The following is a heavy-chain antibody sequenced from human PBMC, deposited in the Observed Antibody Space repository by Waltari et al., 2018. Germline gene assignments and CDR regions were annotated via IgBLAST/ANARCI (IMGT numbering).Heavy chain of an antibody. J-gene: IGHJ4*02. CDR1: GFTFSPYW. V-gene: IGHV3-74*01. CDR2: IKTDGGTI. Sequence: EVQLAESGGGLVQPGESLRLSCAASGFTFSPYWMHWVRQGPGKGLVWVSRIKTDGGTINYADSVKGRFTISRDNAKNTLYLQMNSLRAEDTAVYYCTREDYGGKDYWGQGTLVTVSS. CDR3: TREDYGGKDY. D-gene: IGHD4-17*01.